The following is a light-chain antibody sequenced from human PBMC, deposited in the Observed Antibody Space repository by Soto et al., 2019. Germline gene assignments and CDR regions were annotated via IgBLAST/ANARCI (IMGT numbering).Light chain of an antibody. CDR2: GAS. Sequence: DIQMTQSPSSLSASVGDRVTITCRASQSIRTYLNWYQQKPGKVPNLLIYGASSLQSGVPSRFSGSRSETDFTLTINNLQPEDFATYYCQQSYTAVFTFGPGTKVDIK. V-gene: IGKV1-39*01. CDR1: QSIRTY. J-gene: IGKJ3*01. CDR3: QQSYTAVFT.